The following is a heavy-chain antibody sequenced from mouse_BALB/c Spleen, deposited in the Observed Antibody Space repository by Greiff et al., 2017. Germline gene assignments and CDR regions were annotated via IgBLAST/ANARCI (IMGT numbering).Heavy chain of an antibody. V-gene: IGHV5-6-5*01. J-gene: IGHJ3*01. Sequence: EVQLVESGGGLVKPGGSLKLSCAASGFTFSSYAMSWVRQTPEKRLEWVASISSGGSTYYPDSVKGRFTISRDNARNILYLQMSSLRSEDTAMYYCARGGDYDYDGEFAYWGQGTLVTVSA. CDR3: ARGGDYDYDGEFAY. D-gene: IGHD2-4*01. CDR1: GFTFSSYA. CDR2: ISSGGST.